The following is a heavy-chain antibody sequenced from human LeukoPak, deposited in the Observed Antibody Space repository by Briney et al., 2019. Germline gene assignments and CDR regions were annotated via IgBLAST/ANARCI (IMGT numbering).Heavy chain of an antibody. CDR2: IYYSGST. CDR3: ASEDSSSSYFDS. J-gene: IGHJ4*02. V-gene: IGHV4-30-4*08. D-gene: IGHD6-6*01. CDR1: GGSISSGDYY. Sequence: NPSQTLSLTCTVSGGSISSGDYYWSWIRQPPGKGLEWIGYIYYSGSTYYNPSLKSRFTISVDTYKNQFSLKLSSVTAAQTAVYYCASEDSSSSYFDSWGQGTLVTVSS.